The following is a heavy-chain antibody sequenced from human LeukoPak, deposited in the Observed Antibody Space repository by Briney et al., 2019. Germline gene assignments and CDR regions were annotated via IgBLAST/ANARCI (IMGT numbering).Heavy chain of an antibody. CDR3: ARKEYYDILTGYRDAFDI. CDR1: GYIFTSYW. D-gene: IGHD3-9*01. CDR2: IYPGDSDT. Sequence: GAALKISCKGSGYIFTSYWIGWVRPLPGKGLEWMGIIYPGDSDTRYSPSFQGQVTISADKSISTAYLQWSSLKASDTAMYYCARKEYYDILTGYRDAFDIWGQGTMVTVSS. V-gene: IGHV5-51*01. J-gene: IGHJ3*02.